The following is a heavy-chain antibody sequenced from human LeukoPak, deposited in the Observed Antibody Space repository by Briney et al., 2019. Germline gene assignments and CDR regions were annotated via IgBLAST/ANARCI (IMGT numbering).Heavy chain of an antibody. CDR3: ARGRHGYYYYMDV. Sequence: PSETLSLTCAVYGGSFSGYYWSWIRQPPGKGLEWIGEINHSGSANYNPSLKSRVTIPVDTSKNQFSLKLSSVTAADTAVYYCARGRHGYYYYMDVWGKGTTVTVSS. V-gene: IGHV4-34*01. J-gene: IGHJ6*03. CDR1: GGSFSGYY. CDR2: INHSGSA.